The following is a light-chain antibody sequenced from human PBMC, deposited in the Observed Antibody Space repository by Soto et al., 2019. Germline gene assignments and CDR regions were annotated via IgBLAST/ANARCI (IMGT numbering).Light chain of an antibody. CDR1: TSDIGAYKF. V-gene: IGLV2-14*01. Sequence: QSALTRPASVSGSPGQTITISCTGSTSDIGAYKFVSWYQQHPGKAPRLIIYEVSVRPSGISNRFSGSKSGNTASLSISGLQDDDEAHYYCTSYTTSSRLFGGGAKVTVL. CDR2: EVS. J-gene: IGLJ3*02. CDR3: TSYTTSSRL.